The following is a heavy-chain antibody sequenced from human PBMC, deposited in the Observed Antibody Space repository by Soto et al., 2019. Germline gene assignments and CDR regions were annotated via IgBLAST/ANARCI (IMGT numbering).Heavy chain of an antibody. V-gene: IGHV4-39*01. J-gene: IGHJ3*02. CDR1: GGSFSSSY. CDR3: ARHREEFLEWLGGNAFDI. CDR2: IYYSGST. D-gene: IGHD3-3*01. Sequence: LSLTCAVYGGSFSSSYWSWIRQPPGKGLEWIGSIYYSGSTYYNPSLKSRVTISVDTSKNQFSLKLSSVTAADTAVYYCARHREEFLEWLGGNAFDIWGQGTMVTVSS.